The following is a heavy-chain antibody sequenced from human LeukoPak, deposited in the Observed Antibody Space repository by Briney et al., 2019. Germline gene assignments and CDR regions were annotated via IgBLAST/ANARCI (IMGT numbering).Heavy chain of an antibody. V-gene: IGHV4-59*01. CDR1: GGSIRSYY. Sequence: SETLSLTCTVSGGSIRSYYWSWIRQAPGKGPGWIGYIDYSGSTIYNPSLKSRVSISVDTSKNQFSLKMTSVSAADAAVYYCVGEHFGGWRFDYWGQGALVTVSS. CDR2: IDYSGST. D-gene: IGHD2-21*01. J-gene: IGHJ4*02. CDR3: VGEHFGGWRFDY.